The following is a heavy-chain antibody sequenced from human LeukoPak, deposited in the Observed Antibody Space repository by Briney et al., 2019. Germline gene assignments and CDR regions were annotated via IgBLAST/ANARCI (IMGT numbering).Heavy chain of an antibody. CDR1: GFTFSIYA. J-gene: IGHJ4*02. V-gene: IGHV3-30*04. Sequence: GESLSLSCSASGFTFSIYAMHWVRQTPDRGLEWVGFLSSDGSYDQYRESVRGRFSISRDNSKNTLYLEMNSLTVDDTGVYYCAREGTYPDFWSGYFEYWGQGTLAIVSS. CDR2: LSSDGSYD. D-gene: IGHD3-3*01. CDR3: AREGTYPDFWSGYFEY.